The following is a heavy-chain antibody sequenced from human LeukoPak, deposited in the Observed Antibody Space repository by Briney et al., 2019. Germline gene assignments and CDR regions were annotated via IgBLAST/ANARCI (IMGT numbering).Heavy chain of an antibody. J-gene: IGHJ3*02. Sequence: GGSRRLSCAASGFTFSDYYMSWIRQAPGKGLEWVSYISSSGSTIYYADSVKGRFTISRDNAKNSLYLQMNSLRAEDTAVYYCARAVVDYDAFDIWGQGTMVTVSS. CDR1: GFTFSDYY. CDR2: ISSSGSTI. V-gene: IGHV3-11*01. CDR3: ARAVVDYDAFDI. D-gene: IGHD2-21*01.